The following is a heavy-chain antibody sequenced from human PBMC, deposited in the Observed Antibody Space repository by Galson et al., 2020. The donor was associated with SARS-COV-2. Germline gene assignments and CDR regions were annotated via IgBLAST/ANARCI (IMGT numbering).Heavy chain of an antibody. CDR1: GFTFSNYA. D-gene: IGHD3-16*01. Sequence: GESLKISCAASGFTFSNYAMHWVRQAPGKGLEWVAVISYDGTTKYYTDSVKGRFTISRDNSKNTLYLQMNTLRVEDTAVFYCARGVKDYSEPQGLRAEYFQNWGQGTRVTVSS. CDR2: ISYDGTTK. V-gene: IGHV3-30*04. CDR3: ARGVKDYSEPQGLRAEYFQN. J-gene: IGHJ1*01.